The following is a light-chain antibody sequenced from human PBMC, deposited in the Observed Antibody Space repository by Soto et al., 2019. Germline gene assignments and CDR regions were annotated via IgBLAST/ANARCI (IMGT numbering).Light chain of an antibody. J-gene: IGLJ2*01. V-gene: IGLV1-40*01. CDR2: TNN. CDR1: SSNIGAGYD. CDR3: QSYDSSLSGYVV. Sequence: QAVVTQPPSVSGAPGQRVTISCTGSSSNIGAGYDVHWYQQLPGTAPKVLIYTNNNRPSGVPDRFSGSKSGTSASLAITGLQAEDEGDYYCQSYDSSLSGYVVFGGGTQLTVL.